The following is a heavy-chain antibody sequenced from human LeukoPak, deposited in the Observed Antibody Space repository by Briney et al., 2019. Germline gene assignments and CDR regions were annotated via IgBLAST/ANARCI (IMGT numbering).Heavy chain of an antibody. D-gene: IGHD4-17*01. CDR3: ARGGGDPTDY. Sequence: SETLSLTCTVSGGSISSYYWSWIRQPPGKGREWIGYIYYSGSTNYNPSLKSRVTISVDTSKNQFSLKLSSVTAADTAVYYCARGGGDPTDYWGQGTLVTVSS. J-gene: IGHJ4*02. CDR1: GGSISSYY. CDR2: IYYSGST. V-gene: IGHV4-59*01.